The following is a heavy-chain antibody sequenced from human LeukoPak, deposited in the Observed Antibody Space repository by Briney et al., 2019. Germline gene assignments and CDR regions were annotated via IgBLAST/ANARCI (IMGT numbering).Heavy chain of an antibody. CDR3: ARSYSSSWYVGWFDP. CDR2: INPSGGST. D-gene: IGHD6-13*01. V-gene: IGHV1-46*01. Sequence: ASVKVSCKASGYTFTSYYMHWVRQAPGQGLEWMGIINPSGGSTSYAQKFQGRVTMTRDTSTSTVYMELSSLRSEDTAVYYCARSYSSSWYVGWFDPWGQGTLVTVSS. J-gene: IGHJ5*02. CDR1: GYTFTSYY.